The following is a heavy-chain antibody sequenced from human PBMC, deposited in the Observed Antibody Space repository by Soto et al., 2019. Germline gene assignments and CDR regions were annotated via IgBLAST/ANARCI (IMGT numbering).Heavy chain of an antibody. V-gene: IGHV3-21*01. D-gene: IGHD2-15*01. CDR1: GFTFSSYS. Sequence: EVQLVESGGGLVKPGGSLRLSCAASGFTFSSYSMNWVRQAPGKGLEWVSSISSSSSYIYYADSVKGRFTISRDNAKNSLYLQMNSLRAEDTAVYYCARYCSGGSCYTDDYWGQGTLVTVSS. CDR3: ARYCSGGSCYTDDY. J-gene: IGHJ4*02. CDR2: ISSSSSYI.